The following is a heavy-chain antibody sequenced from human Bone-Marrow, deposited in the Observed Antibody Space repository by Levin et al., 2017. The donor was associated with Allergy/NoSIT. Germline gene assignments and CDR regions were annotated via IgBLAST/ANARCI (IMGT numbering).Heavy chain of an antibody. CDR3: ARDPPGYFDWLSPKASDY. J-gene: IGHJ4*02. D-gene: IGHD3-9*01. CDR1: GFTFSSYW. CDR2: IKQDGSEK. V-gene: IGHV3-7*04. Sequence: GGSLRLSCAASGFTFSSYWMSWVRQAPGKGLEWVANIKQDGSEKYYVDSVKGRFTISRDNAKNSLYLQMNSLRAEDTAVYYCARDPPGYFDWLSPKASDYWGQGTLVTVSS.